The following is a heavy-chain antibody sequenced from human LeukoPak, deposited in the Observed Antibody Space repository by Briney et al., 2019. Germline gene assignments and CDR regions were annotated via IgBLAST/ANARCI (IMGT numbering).Heavy chain of an antibody. D-gene: IGHD1-14*01. J-gene: IGHJ6*03. Sequence: GGSLRRSAAAARFTFCSYSMNWVRQAPGKGREGVSSISSRRRYIYYTDSGKGPITTSRDKTKNKLYLQINSPRAENTAVYYCTRVGPWVNPDYYYYYMDVWGKGTTVTVSS. CDR1: RFTFCSYS. CDR2: ISSRRRYI. V-gene: IGHV3-21*01. CDR3: TRVGPWVNPDYYYYYMDV.